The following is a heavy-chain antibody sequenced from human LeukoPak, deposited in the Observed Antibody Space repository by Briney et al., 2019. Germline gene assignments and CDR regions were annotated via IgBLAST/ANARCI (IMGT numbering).Heavy chain of an antibody. D-gene: IGHD5-24*01. CDR1: GFTFSSYW. Sequence: GGSLRLSCAASGFTFSSYWMSWVRQAPGKGLEWVANIKQDGSEKYYVDSVKGRFTISRDNAKNSLYLQINSLRAEDTAVYYCVGVIEMGDYWGQGALVTVSS. V-gene: IGHV3-7*01. CDR2: IKQDGSEK. J-gene: IGHJ4*02. CDR3: VGVIEMGDY.